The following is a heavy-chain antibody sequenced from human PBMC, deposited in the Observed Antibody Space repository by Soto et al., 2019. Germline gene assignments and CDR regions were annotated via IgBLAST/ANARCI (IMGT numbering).Heavy chain of an antibody. CDR2: ISVSGGST. D-gene: IGHD3-3*02. CDR1: GFTFSNAW. V-gene: IGHV3-23*01. Sequence: QPXGCLRLSGAASGFTFSNAWMTWVRQAPGKGLEWVAGISVSGGSTNYAVSVKGRFTISRDNDKNTVYLQMNSLRAEDTAVYYCAKGDIFVGGTLYGMDVWGQGTTVTVSS. J-gene: IGHJ6*02. CDR3: AKGDIFVGGTLYGMDV.